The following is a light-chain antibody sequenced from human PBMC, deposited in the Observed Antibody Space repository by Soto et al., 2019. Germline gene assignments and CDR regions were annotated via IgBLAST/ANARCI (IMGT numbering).Light chain of an antibody. CDR1: RSIHTS. V-gene: IGKV3-11*01. CDR2: DST. J-gene: IGKJ5*01. CDR3: QQRNVWPPIT. Sequence: SPSTVSLSPGETATLYCRASRSIHTSLAWYQQKPGQPPRLVVYDSTLRANGVPDRFGGSRSGTEFTLTINNLEPEDFAVYYCQQRNVWPPITFGQGTRLEI.